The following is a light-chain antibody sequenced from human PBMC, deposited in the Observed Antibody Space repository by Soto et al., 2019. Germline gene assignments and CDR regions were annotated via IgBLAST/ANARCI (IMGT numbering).Light chain of an antibody. CDR2: EGS. CDR3: SSYGGSNTVV. CDR1: SSDIGSYNF. V-gene: IGLV2-14*02. J-gene: IGLJ2*01. Sequence: QSALTQPASVSGSPGQSITISCTGTSSDIGSYNFVSWYQQHVGKAPKLMTYEGSKRPSGVSDRFSASKSGNTASLTISGLQAEDEADYYCSSYGGSNTVVFGGGTKLTVL.